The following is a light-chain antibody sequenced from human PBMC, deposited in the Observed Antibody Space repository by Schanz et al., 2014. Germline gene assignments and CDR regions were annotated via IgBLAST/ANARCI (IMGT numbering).Light chain of an antibody. CDR2: AAS. Sequence: IQLTQSPSSLSASIGDRVTLSCRASPAISSYLAWYQQKPGKAPKLLIYAASTLQSGVPSRFSGSGSGTDFTLTISSLQPEDFATYYCQQSNSFPPLTFGGGTKVEIK. V-gene: IGKV1-9*01. CDR1: PAISSY. J-gene: IGKJ4*01. CDR3: QQSNSFPPLT.